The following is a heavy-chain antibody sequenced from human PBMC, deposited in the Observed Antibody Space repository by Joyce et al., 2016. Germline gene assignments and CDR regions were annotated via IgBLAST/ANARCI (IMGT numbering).Heavy chain of an antibody. D-gene: IGHD3-16*02. V-gene: IGHV3-23*01. Sequence: EVQLLESGGGLVPPGGSLTLSCTASGFTFSSYAMTWVRQAPGKGLEWVSSISGSGGDTYYVDSVTGRFNISRDNSKNTLFLQMNSLRAEDTAVFYCVKGYTISSVRRFDWWGQGTLVTVSS. CDR1: GFTFSSYA. CDR3: VKGYTISSVRRFDW. J-gene: IGHJ4*02. CDR2: ISGSGGDT.